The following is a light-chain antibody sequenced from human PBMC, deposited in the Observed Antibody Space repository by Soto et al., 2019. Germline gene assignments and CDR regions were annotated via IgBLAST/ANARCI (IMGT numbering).Light chain of an antibody. CDR1: QGVSSY. J-gene: IGKJ5*01. Sequence: EIVLTQSPGTLSLSPGESATLYCRASQGVSSYLAWYQEKPGQAPRLLIYDASNRATGIPARFSGSGSGTDFTLTISSLEPEDYAVYYCQQRSNWPPKITFGQGTRLEIK. V-gene: IGKV3-11*01. CDR2: DAS. CDR3: QQRSNWPPKIT.